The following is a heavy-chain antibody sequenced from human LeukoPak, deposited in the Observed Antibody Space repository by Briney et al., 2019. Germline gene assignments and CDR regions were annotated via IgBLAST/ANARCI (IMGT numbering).Heavy chain of an antibody. V-gene: IGHV1-8*01. CDR1: GYTFTCYD. J-gene: IGHJ5*02. D-gene: IGHD3-3*01. Sequence: ASVKVSCKASGYTFTCYDINWVRQATGQGLEWMGWMNPNSGNTGYAQKFQGRVTMTRNTSISTAYMELSSLRSEDTAVYYCAREKTSYEGNWFDPWGQGTLVTVSS. CDR3: AREKTSYEGNWFDP. CDR2: MNPNSGNT.